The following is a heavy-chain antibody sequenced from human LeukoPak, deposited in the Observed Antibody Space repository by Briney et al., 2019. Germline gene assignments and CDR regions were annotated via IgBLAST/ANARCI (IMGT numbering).Heavy chain of an antibody. CDR1: GFTFSTYA. CDR2: ISHDGSNK. V-gene: IGHV3-30-3*01. Sequence: GGSLRLSCAASGFTFSTYAMHWVRQAPGKGLEWVAVISHDGSNKYYADSVKGRFTISRDNAKNSLYLQMNSLRAEDTAIYYCARELPGEAFDVWGQGTMVTVSS. D-gene: IGHD7-27*01. J-gene: IGHJ3*01. CDR3: ARELPGEAFDV.